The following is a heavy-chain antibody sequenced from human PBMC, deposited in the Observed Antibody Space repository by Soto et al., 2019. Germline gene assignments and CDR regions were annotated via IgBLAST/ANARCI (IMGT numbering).Heavy chain of an antibody. J-gene: IGHJ4*02. CDR1: GFTVSSNS. CDR2: FSSDGST. V-gene: IGHV3-53*01. CDR3: ARDNSIPPAPFDY. Sequence: GGSLRVSCAASGFTVSSNSVSWVRQAPGKGLEWVSVFSSDGSTYYADSVKGRFTVSRDPSKNTMSLQMNSLRAEDTALYYCARDNSIPPAPFDYRGLAPLLTLSS. D-gene: IGHD6-25*01.